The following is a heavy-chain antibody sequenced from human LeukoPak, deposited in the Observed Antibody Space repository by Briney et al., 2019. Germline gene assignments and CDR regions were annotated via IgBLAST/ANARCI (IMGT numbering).Heavy chain of an antibody. CDR3: ARSYNNAGYFYYGMDV. CDR1: GGSINTYY. Sequence: SETLSLTCTVSGGSINTYYWSWIRQPPGKGLEWIGYIYYSGSTDYNPSLKSRVTISLDTSKNQFSLRLSSVTAADTAVYYCARSYNNAGYFYYGMDVWGQGTTVTVSS. D-gene: IGHD5-24*01. V-gene: IGHV4-59*08. CDR2: IYYSGST. J-gene: IGHJ6*02.